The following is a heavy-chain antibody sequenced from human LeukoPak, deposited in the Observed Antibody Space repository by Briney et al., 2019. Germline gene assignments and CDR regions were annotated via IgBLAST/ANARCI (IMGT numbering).Heavy chain of an antibody. CDR1: GISFRSYG. CDR2: ISYDGSNK. V-gene: IGHV3-30*18. CDR3: AKDHDYGDLDY. J-gene: IGHJ4*02. D-gene: IGHD4-17*01. Sequence: PGGSLRLSCAASGISFRSYGMHWVRQAPGKGLEWVAVISYDGSNKYYADSVKGRFTISRDNSKNTLYLQMNSLRAEDTAVYYCAKDHDYGDLDYWGQGTLVTVSS.